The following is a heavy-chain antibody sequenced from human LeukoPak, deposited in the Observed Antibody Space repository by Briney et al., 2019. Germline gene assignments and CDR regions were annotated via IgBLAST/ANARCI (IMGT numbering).Heavy chain of an antibody. J-gene: IGHJ4*02. V-gene: IGHV4-59*08. CDR3: ARRAYSSGFDYIDY. CDR2: IHDSGST. CDR1: GGTISSYY. Sequence: SETLSLICTVSGGTISSYYWNWIRQPPGKGLEWIGYIHDSGSTKYNPSLKSRVAISVDTSKNQFSLKLSSVTAADTAVYYCARRAYSSGFDYIDYWGQGTLVTVSS. D-gene: IGHD6-19*01.